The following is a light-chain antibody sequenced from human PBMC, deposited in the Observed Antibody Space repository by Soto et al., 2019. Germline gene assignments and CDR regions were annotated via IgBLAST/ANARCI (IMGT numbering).Light chain of an antibody. Sequence: EIVLTQSPGTLSLSPGERATLSCRASQSVSSSYLAWYQQKPGQAPRLLIYDASSRATGIPDRFSGSGAGTDFTLTISRLEPDDFAVYYCQRYGSSLFTFGPGTKVDIK. CDR1: QSVSSSY. J-gene: IGKJ3*01. CDR3: QRYGSSLFT. CDR2: DAS. V-gene: IGKV3-20*01.